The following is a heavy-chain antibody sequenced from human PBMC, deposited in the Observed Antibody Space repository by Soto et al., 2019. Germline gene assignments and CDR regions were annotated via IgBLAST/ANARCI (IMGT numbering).Heavy chain of an antibody. V-gene: IGHV4-31*03. CDR2: ISSSGSA. CDR1: NESMSSGGYF. J-gene: IGHJ5*02. D-gene: IGHD5-18*01. CDR3: ARGGGYTASGGNSGFWFDP. Sequence: SETLSLTCTVSNESMSSGGYFWVWIRQHPGKGLEWIGHISSSGSADPNPSPKSRVSMSVDSSNNQFSLKLTSVTVADTAVYYCARGGGYTASGGNSGFWFDPWGQGTLVTV.